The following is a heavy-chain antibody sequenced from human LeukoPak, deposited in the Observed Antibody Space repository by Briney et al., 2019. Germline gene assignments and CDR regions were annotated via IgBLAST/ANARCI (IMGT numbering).Heavy chain of an antibody. CDR3: ARIGYGEKTYSYNSSGFHFDP. J-gene: IGHJ5*02. Sequence: PSETLSLTCTGSGGSISSYYWSWIRQPPGMGLEWIGYIYYSGSTNYNPSLKSRVTISVDTTNNQFSLKLSSVTAAAAAGDYCARIGYGEKTYSYNSSGFHFDPWGQGTLVTASS. D-gene: IGHD3-22*01. CDR2: IYYSGST. V-gene: IGHV4-59*01. CDR1: GGSISSYY.